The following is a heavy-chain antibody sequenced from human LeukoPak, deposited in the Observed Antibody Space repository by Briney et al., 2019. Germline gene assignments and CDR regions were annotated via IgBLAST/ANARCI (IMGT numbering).Heavy chain of an antibody. D-gene: IGHD2-2*01. V-gene: IGHV3-7*01. Sequence: GGSLRLSCAAPGFTFSNYWMSWVRQAPGKGLEWVANIKQDGSEKFYVDSVKGRFTISRDNAKNSLYLQMNSLRAEDTAVYYCARNQLLSRYYFDYWGQGTLVTVSS. CDR3: ARNQLLSRYYFDY. CDR1: GFTFSNYW. J-gene: IGHJ4*02. CDR2: IKQDGSEK.